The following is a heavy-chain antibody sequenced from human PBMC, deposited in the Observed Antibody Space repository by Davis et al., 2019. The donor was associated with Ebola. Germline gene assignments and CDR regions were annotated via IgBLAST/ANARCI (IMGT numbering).Heavy chain of an antibody. Sequence: ASVKVSCKASGYTFTSHDINWMRQAPGQGLEWLGRVILKSGATNYAQKFQGRVTMTRDTSISTGYMELSSLRYDDTADYYCARGHNYAHEYWGQGTLVTVSS. CDR3: ARGHNYAHEY. J-gene: IGHJ4*02. V-gene: IGHV1-2*06. CDR2: VILKSGAT. D-gene: IGHD4-11*01. CDR1: GYTFTSHD.